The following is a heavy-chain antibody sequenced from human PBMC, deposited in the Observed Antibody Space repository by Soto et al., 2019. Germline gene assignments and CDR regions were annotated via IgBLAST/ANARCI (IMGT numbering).Heavy chain of an antibody. D-gene: IGHD3-22*01. CDR2: IFHTGTT. CDR1: GGSITSYY. Sequence: QVQLQESGPGLVKPSETLSLTCTVSGGSITSYYYSWIRQPPGKGLEWIGYIFHTGTTSYNPSLKSRVTLSVDTPQSQFSLQLNSVTAADTAVYYCTTEAYDNSGSLAFDIWGPGTLVTVS. V-gene: IGHV4-59*08. CDR3: TTEAYDNSGSLAFDI. J-gene: IGHJ3*02.